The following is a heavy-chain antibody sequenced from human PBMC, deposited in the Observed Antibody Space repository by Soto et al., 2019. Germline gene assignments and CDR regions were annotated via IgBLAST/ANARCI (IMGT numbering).Heavy chain of an antibody. Sequence: RASVKVSCKASGLTFTNSAVQWVRQARGQRLEWMGWIVVGSGNADYAQKFRERVTITRDTSTSTAYTELSSLRSEDTAVYYCARAASPYFDLLSAFHPWGQGTLVTVSS. CDR3: ARAASPYFDLLSAFHP. CDR2: IVVGSGNA. CDR1: GLTFTNSA. D-gene: IGHD3-9*01. J-gene: IGHJ5*02. V-gene: IGHV1-58*01.